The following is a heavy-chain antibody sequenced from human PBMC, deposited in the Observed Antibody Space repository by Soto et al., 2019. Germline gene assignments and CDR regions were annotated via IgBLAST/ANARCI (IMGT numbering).Heavy chain of an antibody. CDR2: ISYDGSNK. CDR1: GFTFSSYA. CDR3: AGVSGKSSSWYGMDV. V-gene: IGHV3-30-3*01. J-gene: IGHJ6*02. D-gene: IGHD6-13*01. Sequence: GGSLRLSCAASGFTFSSYAMHWVRQAPGKGLEWVAVISYDGSNKYYADSVKGRFTISRDNSKNTLYLQMNSLRAEDTAVYYCAGVSGKSSSWYGMDVWGQGTTVTVSS.